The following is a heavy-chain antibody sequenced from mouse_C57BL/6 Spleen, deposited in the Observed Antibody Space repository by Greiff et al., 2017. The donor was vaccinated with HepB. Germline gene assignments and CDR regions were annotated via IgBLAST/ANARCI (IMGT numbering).Heavy chain of an antibody. CDR2: IDPSDSYT. Sequence: QVQLQQPGAELVRPGPSVKLSCKASGYTFTSYWMHWVKQRPGQGLEWIGVIDPSDSYTNYNQKFKGKATLTVDTSSSTAYMQLSSLTSEDSAVYYCARSSYQRYFDVWGTGTTVTVSS. J-gene: IGHJ1*03. V-gene: IGHV1-59*01. CDR3: ARSSYQRYFDV. D-gene: IGHD2-10*01. CDR1: GYTFTSYW.